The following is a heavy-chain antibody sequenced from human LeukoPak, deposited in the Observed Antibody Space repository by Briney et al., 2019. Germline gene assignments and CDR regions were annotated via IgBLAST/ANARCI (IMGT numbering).Heavy chain of an antibody. CDR2: ISAYNGNT. V-gene: IGHV1-18*01. D-gene: IGHD3-3*01. CDR3: ARSYDFWSGYYQYFDY. CDR1: GYTFTSYG. J-gene: IGHJ4*02. Sequence: GASVKVSCKASGYTFTSYGISWVRQAPGQGLEWMGWISAYNGNTNYAQKLQGRVTMTTDTSTSTAYMELRSLRSDDTAVYYCARSYDFWSGYYQYFDYWGQGTLVTVPS.